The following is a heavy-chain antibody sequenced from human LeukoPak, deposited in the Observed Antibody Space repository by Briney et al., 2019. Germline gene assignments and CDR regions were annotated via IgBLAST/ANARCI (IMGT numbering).Heavy chain of an antibody. CDR3: ARANYVWGSYRYTYLFDY. CDR2: INHSGST. CDR1: GGSFSGYY. D-gene: IGHD3-16*02. J-gene: IGHJ4*02. Sequence: PSETLSLTCAVYGGSFSGYYWSWTRQPPGKGLEWIGEINHSGSTNYNPSLKSRVTISVDTSKNQFSLKLSSVTAADTAVYYCARANYVWGSYRYTYLFDYWGQGTLVTVSS. V-gene: IGHV4-34*01.